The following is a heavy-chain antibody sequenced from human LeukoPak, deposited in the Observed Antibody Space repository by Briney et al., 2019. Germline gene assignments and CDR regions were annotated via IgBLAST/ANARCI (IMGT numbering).Heavy chain of an antibody. D-gene: IGHD3-3*01. CDR2: INPSGGST. CDR1: GYTFTSYY. Sequence: ASVKVSCKASGYTFTSYYMHWVRQAPGQGLEWMGIINPSGGSTSYAQKFQGRVTMTRDTSISTAYMELSRLRSDDTAVYYCARDLVTIFGVVIIKGGQFDYWGQGTLVTVSS. J-gene: IGHJ4*02. CDR3: ARDLVTIFGVVIIKGGQFDY. V-gene: IGHV1-46*01.